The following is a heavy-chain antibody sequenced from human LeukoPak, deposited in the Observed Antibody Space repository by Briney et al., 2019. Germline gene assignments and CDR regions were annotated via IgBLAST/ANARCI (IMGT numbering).Heavy chain of an antibody. CDR1: GYNFATYW. J-gene: IGHJ4*02. Sequence: PGECLKISCNGSGYNFATYWIAWARHMPGKGLEWMGIIYPGDSDTRYSPSFQGQVTISADSATSTAYLQWSSLRASDTAMYYCARASRDGYNQNFDHWGQGTLVTVSS. V-gene: IGHV5-51*01. D-gene: IGHD5-24*01. CDR3: ARASRDGYNQNFDH. CDR2: IYPGDSDT.